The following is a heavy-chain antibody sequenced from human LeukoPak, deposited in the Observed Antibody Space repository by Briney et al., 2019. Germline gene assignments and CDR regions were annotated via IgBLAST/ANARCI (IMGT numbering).Heavy chain of an antibody. CDR1: GFTFSNYA. Sequence: QPGGSLRLSCAASGFTFSNYAMSWVRQAPGKGLEWVSAIIGSGVSTYYAGSVKGRFTISRDNSKSTLYLQMNSLRAEDTAIYYCATQPRVATIHLAYWGQGTLVTVSS. CDR3: ATQPRVATIHLAY. V-gene: IGHV3-23*01. CDR2: IIGSGVST. D-gene: IGHD5-12*01. J-gene: IGHJ4*02.